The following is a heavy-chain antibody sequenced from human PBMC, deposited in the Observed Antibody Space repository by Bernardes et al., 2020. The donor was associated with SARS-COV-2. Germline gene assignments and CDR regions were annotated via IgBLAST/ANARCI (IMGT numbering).Heavy chain of an antibody. D-gene: IGHD6-19*01. CDR2: IYYSGST. Sequence: SETLSLTCTVSGGSISSYYWSWIRQPPGKGLEWIGYIYYSGSTNYNPSLKSRVTISVDTSKNQFSLKLSSVTAADTAVYYCARGSGWHEPGLGYWGQGTLVTVSS. J-gene: IGHJ4*02. CDR3: ARGSGWHEPGLGY. V-gene: IGHV4-59*01. CDR1: GGSISSYY.